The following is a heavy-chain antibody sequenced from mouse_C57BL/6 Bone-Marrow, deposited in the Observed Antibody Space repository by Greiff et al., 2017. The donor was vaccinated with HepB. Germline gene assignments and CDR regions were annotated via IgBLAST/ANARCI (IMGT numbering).Heavy chain of an antibody. V-gene: IGHV14-4*01. J-gene: IGHJ3*01. CDR3: TPNWGAY. Sequence: VQLQQSGAELVRPGASVKLSCTASGFNIKDDYMNWVKQRPEQGLEWIGWIDPENGDTEYDSKFQGKATITADTSSNTAYLQLSSLTAEDTAVYYCTPNWGAYWGQGTLVTVSA. CDR2: IDPENGDT. CDR1: GFNIKDDY. D-gene: IGHD4-1*01.